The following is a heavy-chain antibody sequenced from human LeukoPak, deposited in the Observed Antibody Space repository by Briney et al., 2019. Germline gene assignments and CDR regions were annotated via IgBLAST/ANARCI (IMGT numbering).Heavy chain of an antibody. D-gene: IGHD3-10*01. V-gene: IGHV4-59*01. CDR1: GGSFEHYF. CDR3: ASHRRSHGSEY. CDR2: VYYSGST. Sequence: SETLSLTCTVSGGSFEHYFWSWIRQPPGKGLEWIGYVYYSGSTDYSPSLKSRLTIAADTSKNQFSLKLSSVTAADTAVYYCASHRRSHGSEYWGQGTLVTVSS. J-gene: IGHJ4*02.